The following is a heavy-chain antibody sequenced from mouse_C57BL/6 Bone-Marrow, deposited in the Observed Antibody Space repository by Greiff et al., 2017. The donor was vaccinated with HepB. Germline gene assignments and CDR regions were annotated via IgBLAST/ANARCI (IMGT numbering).Heavy chain of an antibody. CDR3: ARYDYDGGLFDY. J-gene: IGHJ2*01. V-gene: IGHV5-16*01. Sequence: EVMLVESEGGLVQPGSSMKLSCTASGFTFSDYYMAWVRQVPEKGLEWVANINYYGSSTYYLDSLKSRFIISRDNAKNILYLQMSSLKSEDTATYYCARYDYDGGLFDYWGQGTTLTVSS. CDR2: INYYGSST. D-gene: IGHD2-4*01. CDR1: GFTFSDYY.